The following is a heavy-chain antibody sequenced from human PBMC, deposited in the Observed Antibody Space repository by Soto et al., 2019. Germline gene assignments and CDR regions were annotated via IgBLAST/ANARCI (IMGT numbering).Heavy chain of an antibody. CDR1: GFTFSSYA. Sequence: GGSLRLSCAASGFTFSSYAMSWVRQAPGKGLEWVSAISGCGGSTYYADSVKGRFTISRDNSKNMLYLQMNSLRAEDTAVYYCAKGYNWNRDYYYYGMDVWGQGTTVTVSS. CDR2: ISGCGGST. D-gene: IGHD1-1*01. J-gene: IGHJ6*02. CDR3: AKGYNWNRDYYYYGMDV. V-gene: IGHV3-23*01.